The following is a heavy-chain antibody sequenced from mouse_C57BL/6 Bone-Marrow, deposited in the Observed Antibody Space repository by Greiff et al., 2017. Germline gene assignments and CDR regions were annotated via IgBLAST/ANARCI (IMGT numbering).Heavy chain of an antibody. J-gene: IGHJ2*01. Sequence: VQLQQSGAELAKPGASVKLSCKASGYTFASYWMHWVKQRPGQGLEWIGYINPSSGYTKYNQKFKDKATLTAYKSSITAYMQLSSLTDEDSAVYYCATYYSGDFDYWGQGTTLTVSS. CDR1: GYTFASYW. V-gene: IGHV1-7*01. D-gene: IGHD2-12*01. CDR2: INPSSGYT. CDR3: ATYYSGDFDY.